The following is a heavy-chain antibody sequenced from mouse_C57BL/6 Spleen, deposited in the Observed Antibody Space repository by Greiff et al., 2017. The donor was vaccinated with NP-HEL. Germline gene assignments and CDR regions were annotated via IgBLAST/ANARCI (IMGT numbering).Heavy chain of an antibody. J-gene: IGHJ2*01. CDR3: AREGGYGNFYYFDY. CDR1: GYSFTGYF. Sequence: VQLQQSGPELVKPGASVKISCKASGYSFTGYFMNWVMQSHGKSLEWIGRINPYNGDTFYNQKFKGKATLTVDKSSSTAHMELRSLTSEDSAVYYCAREGGYGNFYYFDYWGQGTTLTVSS. V-gene: IGHV1-20*01. D-gene: IGHD2-1*01. CDR2: INPYNGDT.